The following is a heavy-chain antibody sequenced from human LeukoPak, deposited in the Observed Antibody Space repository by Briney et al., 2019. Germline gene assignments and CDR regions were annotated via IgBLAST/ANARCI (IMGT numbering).Heavy chain of an antibody. CDR1: GFTFSSYA. CDR3: ARASYGHMAY. D-gene: IGHD2-21*01. J-gene: IGHJ4*02. V-gene: IGHV3-64*01. Sequence: GGSLRLSCAASGFTFSSYAMHWVRQAPGKGLEYVSAISSNGGSTYYANSVKGRFTISRDNSKNTLYLQMGSLRAEDMAVYYCARASYGHMAYWGQGTLVTVSS. CDR2: ISSNGGST.